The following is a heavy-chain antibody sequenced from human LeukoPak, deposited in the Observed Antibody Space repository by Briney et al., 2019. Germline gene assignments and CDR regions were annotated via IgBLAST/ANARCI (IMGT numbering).Heavy chain of an antibody. J-gene: IGHJ4*02. Sequence: GGSLRLSCAASGFTFSTYGMHWVRQAPGKGLEWVAKMSEDGNEIFYVDSVKGRFTISRDNTKKSLYLQLNSLRPEDSAVYYCARPRGCGSARCNNFDYRGQGTLVTVSS. CDR2: MSEDGNEI. CDR3: ARPRGCGSARCNNFDY. V-gene: IGHV3-7*01. CDR1: GFTFSTYG. D-gene: IGHD2-2*01.